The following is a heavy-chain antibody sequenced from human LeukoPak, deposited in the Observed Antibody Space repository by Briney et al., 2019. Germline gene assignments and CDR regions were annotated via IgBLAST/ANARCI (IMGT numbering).Heavy chain of an antibody. Sequence: GGSLRLSCAASGFTFSSYWMSWVRQAPGKGLEWVANIKQNGGENYYVDSVKGRFTISRDNAKNSVYLQMNSLRAEDTAVYHCARDLGPELPFDYWGQGTLVTVSS. J-gene: IGHJ4*02. V-gene: IGHV3-7*01. CDR2: IKQNGGEN. CDR1: GFTFSSYW. CDR3: ARDLGPELPFDY. D-gene: IGHD3-10*01.